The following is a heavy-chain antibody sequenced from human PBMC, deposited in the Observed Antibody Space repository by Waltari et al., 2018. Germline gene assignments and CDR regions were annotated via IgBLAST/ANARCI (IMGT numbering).Heavy chain of an antibody. D-gene: IGHD2-2*01. CDR3: ARVSGGCSSTSCYLDS. J-gene: IGHJ4*02. CDR1: GVSIYSHNW. V-gene: IGHV4-4*02. Sequence: QVQLQESGPGLVKPSGTLSLTCAVSGVSIYSHNWWNWVRRSPGKGLEWIGENHHSGGTRSNMSFKSRVAISLDNSKNQFSLDLTSVTAADTAFYYCARVSGGCSSTSCYLDSWGPGILVTVSS. CDR2: NHHSGGT.